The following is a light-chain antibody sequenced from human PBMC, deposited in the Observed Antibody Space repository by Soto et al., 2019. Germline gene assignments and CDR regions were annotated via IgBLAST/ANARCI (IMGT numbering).Light chain of an antibody. CDR2: DVS. Sequence: QRGLAHPRSLSCAPAKSVTISCTGTSRDVGAYNYVSWYQRHAGKGPKVIIHDVSARPSGVPDRFSASKSGNTASLTISGLQTEDEADHYCSSYAGNYVYVFGYGTNVTVL. V-gene: IGLV2-11*01. J-gene: IGLJ1*01. CDR1: SRDVGAYNY. CDR3: SSYAGNYVYV.